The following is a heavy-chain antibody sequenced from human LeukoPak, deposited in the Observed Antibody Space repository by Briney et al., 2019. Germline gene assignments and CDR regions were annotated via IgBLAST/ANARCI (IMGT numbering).Heavy chain of an antibody. D-gene: IGHD6-19*01. J-gene: IGHJ5*02. Sequence: GGSLRLSCAASGFTFSSYAMSWVRQAPGKGLEWVSTISGGGGSTYYADSVKGRFTISRANSKNTVYLQMNSLRGEDTAVYYCTKGEYNSGRNWFDPWGQGTLVTVSS. CDR3: TKGEYNSGRNWFDP. CDR1: GFTFSSYA. CDR2: ISGGGGST. V-gene: IGHV3-23*01.